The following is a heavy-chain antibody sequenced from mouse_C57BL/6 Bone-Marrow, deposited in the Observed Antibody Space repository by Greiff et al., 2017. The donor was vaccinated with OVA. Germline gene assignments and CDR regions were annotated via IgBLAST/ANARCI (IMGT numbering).Heavy chain of an antibody. Sequence: EVKLVESGGGLVKPGGSLKLSCAASGFTFSDYGMHWVRQAPEKGLEWVAYISSGSSTIYYADTVKGRFTFSRDNAKNTLFLQMTSLRSEDTAMYYCASSYYSNLYAMDYWGQGTSVTVSS. CDR2: ISSGSSTI. CDR3: ASSYYSNLYAMDY. D-gene: IGHD2-5*01. CDR1: GFTFSDYG. J-gene: IGHJ4*01. V-gene: IGHV5-17*01.